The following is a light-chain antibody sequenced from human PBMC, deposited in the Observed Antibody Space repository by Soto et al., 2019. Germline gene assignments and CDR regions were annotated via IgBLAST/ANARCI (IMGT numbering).Light chain of an antibody. CDR2: GAS. CDR1: QDINTY. CDR3: QQYAKAPLT. J-gene: IGKJ1*01. Sequence: ETVMTQSPATLSVSPGERATLSCRASQDINTYLAWYQQKPGQAPRLLIYGASSRATGIPDRFSGSGSGTDFTLTISRLEPEDFAVYYCQQYAKAPLTFGQGTKVDIK. V-gene: IGKV3-20*01.